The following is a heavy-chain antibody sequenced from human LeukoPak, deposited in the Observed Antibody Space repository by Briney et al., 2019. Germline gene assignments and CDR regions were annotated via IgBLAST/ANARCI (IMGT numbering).Heavy chain of an antibody. CDR1: GVSISTSY. D-gene: IGHD6-13*01. V-gene: IGHV4-59*08. J-gene: IGHJ4*02. CDR3: AKHGGSWTFDY. CDR2: LYDSGST. Sequence: SETLSLTCTVSGVSISTSYWSWIRQPPGKGVEWIGYLYDSGSTNYNPSLKSRVTISVDMSKNQFSLKLSSVTAADTAMYYCAKHGGSWTFDYWGQGTLVTVSS.